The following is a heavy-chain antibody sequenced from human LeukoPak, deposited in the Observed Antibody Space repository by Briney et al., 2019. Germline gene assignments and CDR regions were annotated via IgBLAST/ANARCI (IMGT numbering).Heavy chain of an antibody. CDR1: GYTFTGYY. V-gene: IGHV1-46*01. J-gene: IGHJ4*02. D-gene: IGHD1-26*01. CDR2: INPSGGST. Sequence: ASVKVSCKASGYTFTGYYMHWVRQAPGQGLEWMGIINPSGGSTSYAQKFQGRVTMTRDMSTSTVYMELSSLRSEDTAVYYCARDWGPWAVGATMTLDYWGQGTLVTVSS. CDR3: ARDWGPWAVGATMTLDY.